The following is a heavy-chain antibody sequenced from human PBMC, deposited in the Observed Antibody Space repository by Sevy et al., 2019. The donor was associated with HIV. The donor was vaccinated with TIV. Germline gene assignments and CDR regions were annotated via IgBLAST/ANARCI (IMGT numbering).Heavy chain of an antibody. CDR1: AFTFSSYA. CDR3: ARVAADDPDFYYYGMDV. J-gene: IGHJ6*02. Sequence: GGSLRLSCAASAFTFSSYAMNWVRQAPGKGLEWVSSISSSSSHIYAADSLKGRFTISRDNAKNSLVLQMNSLRAEDTAIYYCARVAADDPDFYYYGMDVWGQGTTVTVSS. V-gene: IGHV3-21*01. CDR2: ISSSSSHI. D-gene: IGHD6-13*01.